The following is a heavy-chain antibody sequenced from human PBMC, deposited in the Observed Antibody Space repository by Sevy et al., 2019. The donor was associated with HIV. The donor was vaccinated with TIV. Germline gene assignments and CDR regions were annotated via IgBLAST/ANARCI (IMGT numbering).Heavy chain of an antibody. J-gene: IGHJ4*02. Sequence: GGSLRLSCAASGFTFNYSWLSWVRQAPGKGLEWVGRIKSKTDGETTDHAAPVKGRFTVSRDDSKTTLYLQMSSLKTEDTAVYYCTTGLGYSNPRGFDYWGQGTLVTVSS. CDR2: IKSKTDGETT. CDR1: GFTFNYSW. V-gene: IGHV3-15*01. CDR3: TTGLGYSNPRGFDY. D-gene: IGHD1-26*01.